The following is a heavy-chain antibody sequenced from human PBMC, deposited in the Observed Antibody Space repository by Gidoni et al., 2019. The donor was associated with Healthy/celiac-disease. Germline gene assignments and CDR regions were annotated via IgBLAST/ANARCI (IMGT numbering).Heavy chain of an antibody. CDR2: IYTSGST. Sequence: QVQLQESGPGLVKPSQTLSLTCTVSGGSISSGSYYWSWIRQPAGKGLEWIGRIYTSGSTNYNPSLKSRVTISVDTSKNQFSLKLSSVTAADTAVYYCATFGYCSGGSCYHDDYWGQGTLVTVSS. V-gene: IGHV4-61*02. CDR1: GGSISSGSYY. D-gene: IGHD2-15*01. CDR3: ATFGYCSGGSCYHDDY. J-gene: IGHJ4*02.